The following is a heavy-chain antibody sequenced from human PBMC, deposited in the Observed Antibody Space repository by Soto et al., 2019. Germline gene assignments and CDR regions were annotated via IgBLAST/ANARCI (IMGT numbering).Heavy chain of an antibody. CDR2: IKQDGSEK. CDR3: ARGPPVAGTDY. CDR1: GFTFSSYW. Sequence: EVQLVESGGGLVQPGGSLRLSCAASGFTFSSYWMSWVRQAPWKGLGLVANIKQDGSEKYYVESVKGRFTISRDNAKNSLYLQMNSLRAEDTAVYYCARGPPVAGTDYWGQGTLVTVSS. J-gene: IGHJ4*02. D-gene: IGHD6-19*01. V-gene: IGHV3-7*05.